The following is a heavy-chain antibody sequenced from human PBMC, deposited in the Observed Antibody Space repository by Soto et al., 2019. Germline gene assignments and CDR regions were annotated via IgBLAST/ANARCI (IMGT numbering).Heavy chain of an antibody. V-gene: IGHV4-39*01. CDR3: ARGLRVAAAGTRYYYMDV. J-gene: IGHJ6*03. D-gene: IGHD6-13*01. CDR2: IYYSGST. CDR1: GGSISSSSYY. Sequence: PSETLSLTCTVSGGSISSSSYYWGWIRQPPGKGLEWIGSIYYSGSTYYNPSLKSRVTISVDTSKNQFSLKLSSVTAADTAVYYCARGLRVAAAGTRYYYMDVWGKGTTVTVSS.